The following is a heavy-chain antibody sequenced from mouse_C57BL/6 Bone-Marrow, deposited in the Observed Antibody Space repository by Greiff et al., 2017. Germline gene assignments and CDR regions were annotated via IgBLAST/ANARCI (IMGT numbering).Heavy chain of an antibody. CDR3: TGLLLFAY. Sequence: VQLQQSGAELVRPGASVKLSCTASGFNIKDDYMHWVKQRPEQGLEWIGWIYPENGDTEYASKFQGKAPIPADTSSNTAYLQLSSLTSEDTAVYYCTGLLLFAYWGQGTLVTVSA. CDR1: GFNIKDDY. V-gene: IGHV14-4*01. CDR2: IYPENGDT. J-gene: IGHJ3*01. D-gene: IGHD2-3*01.